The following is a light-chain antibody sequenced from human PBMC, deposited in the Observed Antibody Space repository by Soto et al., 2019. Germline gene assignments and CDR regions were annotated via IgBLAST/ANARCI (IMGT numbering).Light chain of an antibody. CDR2: AVT. Sequence: QAASVSGSPGQSITISCTGSDNDVGNYNFVSWYQQPPGKAPKLIMYAVTSRPSGISDRFSGSKSGNTASLTISGLRIEDEADYYCSSYSSSSTLVFGGGTKLTVL. V-gene: IGLV2-14*03. CDR3: SSYSSSSTLV. CDR1: DNDVGNYNF. J-gene: IGLJ2*01.